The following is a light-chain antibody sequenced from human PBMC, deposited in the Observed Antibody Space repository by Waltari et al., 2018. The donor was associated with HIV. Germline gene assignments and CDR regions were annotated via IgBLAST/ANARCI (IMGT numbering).Light chain of an antibody. CDR2: EVS. V-gene: IGLV2-14*01. Sequence: QSALTQPASVPGSPGQSITISCVGTSSDIGNHKYVSWFQHHPGKAPKLIIYEVSNRPSGVSARFSVSKSGNTASLTIAGLQVEDEAEYYCNSETSAGTYVFGTGTKVTVL. J-gene: IGLJ1*01. CDR3: NSETSAGTYV. CDR1: SSDIGNHKY.